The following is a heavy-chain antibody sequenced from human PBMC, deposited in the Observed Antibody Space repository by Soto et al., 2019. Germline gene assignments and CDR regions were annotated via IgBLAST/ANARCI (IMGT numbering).Heavy chain of an antibody. D-gene: IGHD2-15*01. J-gene: IGHJ4*02. CDR3: AKRRGAGGHFDY. CDR1: GFTFISYA. Sequence: GGSLRLSCAASGFTFISYAMGWVRQGPGKGLEWVAVVSIGGSTHYADSVRGRFTISRDNSKNTLSLQMNSLTAEDTAVYFCAKRRGAGGHFDYWGQGALVTVSS. V-gene: IGHV3-23*01. CDR2: VSIGGST.